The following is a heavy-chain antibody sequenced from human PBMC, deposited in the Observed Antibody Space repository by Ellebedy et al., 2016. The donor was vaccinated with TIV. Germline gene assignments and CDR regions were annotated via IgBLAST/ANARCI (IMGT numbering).Heavy chain of an antibody. CDR1: GFTFSTYW. Sequence: GGSLRLSXAASGFTFSTYWMHWVRQAPGKGLEWVANIKQDGSEIYYVDSVKGRFTISRDSAKSSLYLQMNSLRADDTAVYYCAREVGGGGAYWGQGTLVTVSS. CDR3: AREVGGGGAY. D-gene: IGHD2-21*01. V-gene: IGHV3-7*01. J-gene: IGHJ4*02. CDR2: IKQDGSEI.